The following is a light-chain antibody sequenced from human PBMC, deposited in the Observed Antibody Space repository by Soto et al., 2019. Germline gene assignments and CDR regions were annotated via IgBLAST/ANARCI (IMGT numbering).Light chain of an antibody. CDR2: WAS. J-gene: IGKJ2*01. CDR1: QSVLSSANNKNY. V-gene: IGKV4-1*01. Sequence: DIVMTQSPDSLAVSLGERATINCKSSQSVLSSANNKNYLGWYQQKSGQPPKLLISWASTRESGVPERFSGIGSRTDLPLTISSLEAEDVAVYYCQQYYNTPPFVYTLAQGTKLEIK. CDR3: QQYYNTPPFVYT.